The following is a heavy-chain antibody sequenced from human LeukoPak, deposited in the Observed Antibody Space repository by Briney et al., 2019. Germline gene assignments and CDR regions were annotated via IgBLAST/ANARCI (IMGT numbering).Heavy chain of an antibody. CDR2: IIPIFGTA. D-gene: IGHD3-3*01. Sequence: ASVKVSCKASGGTFSSYAISWVRQAPGQGLEWMGGIIPIFGTANYARKFQGRVTITADESTSTAYMELSSLRSEDTAVYYCARVQERTIFGVVIHYYYYGMDVWGQGTTVTVSS. V-gene: IGHV1-69*13. CDR1: GGTFSSYA. CDR3: ARVQERTIFGVVIHYYYYGMDV. J-gene: IGHJ6*02.